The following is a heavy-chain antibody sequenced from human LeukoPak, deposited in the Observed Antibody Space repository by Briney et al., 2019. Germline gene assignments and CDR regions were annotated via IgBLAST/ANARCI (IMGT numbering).Heavy chain of an antibody. V-gene: IGHV3-23*01. J-gene: IGHJ1*01. CDR2: ISGGGDTT. CDR1: AFTFSSYA. D-gene: IGHD1-26*01. Sequence: PGGSLRLSCAASAFTFSSYAMSWVRQAPGKGLEWVSLISGGGDTTYYADSVKGRFSISRDNSKNTLYLQMNSLRAEDTAVYYCAAHLKRGWELPPTPDAEYFQHWGQGTLVTVSS. CDR3: AAHLKRGWELPPTPDAEYFQH.